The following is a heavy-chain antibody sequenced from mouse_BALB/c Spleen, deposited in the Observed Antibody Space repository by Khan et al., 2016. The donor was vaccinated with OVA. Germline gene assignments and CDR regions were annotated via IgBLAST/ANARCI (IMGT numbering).Heavy chain of an antibody. D-gene: IGHD2-14*01. V-gene: IGHV2-5*01. CDR2: IWRGGST. CDR3: ARAYYRYDGYYAMDY. J-gene: IGHJ4*01. Sequence: QVQLKESGPGLVQPSQSLSITCTVSGFSLTSYGVHWVRQSPGKGLEWLGVIWRGGSTDYNAAFMSRLSITKDNSKSQVFFKMNSLQTDDTAMYYCARAYYRYDGYYAMDYWGQGTSVTVSS. CDR1: GFSLTSYG.